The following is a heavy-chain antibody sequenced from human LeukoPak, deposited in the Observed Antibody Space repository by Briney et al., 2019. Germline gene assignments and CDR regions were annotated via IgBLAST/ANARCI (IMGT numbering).Heavy chain of an antibody. CDR3: ARISYDSSGYYYYYYYMDV. CDR2: IKQDGGEK. CDR1: GFTFSSYW. D-gene: IGHD3-22*01. Sequence: GGSLRLPCAASGFTFSSYWMSWVRQAPGKGLEWVANIKQDGGEKYYVDSVKGRFTISRDNAKNSLYLQMNSLRAEDTAVYYCARISYDSSGYYYYYYYMDVWGKGTTVTISS. J-gene: IGHJ6*03. V-gene: IGHV3-7*01.